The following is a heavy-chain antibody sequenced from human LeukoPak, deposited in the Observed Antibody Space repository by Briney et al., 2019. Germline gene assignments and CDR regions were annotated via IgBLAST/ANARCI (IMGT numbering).Heavy chain of an antibody. Sequence: ASVKVSCKASGGTFSSYAISWVRQAPGQGLEWMGRIIPILGIANYAQKFQGRVTITADKSTSTAYMELSSLRSEDTAVYYCARDVGAAGFGGGLDPWGQGTLVTVSS. CDR2: IIPILGIA. D-gene: IGHD6-13*01. CDR1: GGTFSSYA. CDR3: ARDVGAAGFGGGLDP. V-gene: IGHV1-69*04. J-gene: IGHJ5*02.